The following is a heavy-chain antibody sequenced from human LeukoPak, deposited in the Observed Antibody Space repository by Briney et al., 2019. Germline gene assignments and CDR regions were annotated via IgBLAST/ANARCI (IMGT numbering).Heavy chain of an antibody. CDR3: ARDYRNYEGVFDP. V-gene: IGHV1-2*02. J-gene: IGHJ5*02. CDR2: INPNSGGT. D-gene: IGHD4-11*01. Sequence: ASVKVSCKASGYPLTGYYMHWVRQAPGQGLEWMGWINPNSGGTNYAQKFQGRVTMTRDTSISTAYMELSRLRSDDTAVYYCARDYRNYEGVFDPWGQGTLVTVSS. CDR1: GYPLTGYY.